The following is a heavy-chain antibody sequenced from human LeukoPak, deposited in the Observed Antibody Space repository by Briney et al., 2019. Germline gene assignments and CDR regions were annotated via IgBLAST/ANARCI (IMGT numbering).Heavy chain of an antibody. J-gene: IGHJ4*02. V-gene: IGHV3-11*01. D-gene: IGHD2-15*01. CDR2: ISSSGSTI. CDR3: ARDFELLHPFDY. CDR1: GFTFSDYY. Sequence: AGGSLRLSCAASGFTFSDYYMSWIRQAPGKGLEWASYISSSGSTIYYADSVKGRFTISRDNAKNSLYLQMNSLRAEDTAVYYCARDFELLHPFDYWGQGTLVTVSS.